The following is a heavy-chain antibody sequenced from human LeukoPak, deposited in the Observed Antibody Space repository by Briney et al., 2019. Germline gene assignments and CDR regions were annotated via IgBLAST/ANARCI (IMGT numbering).Heavy chain of an antibody. CDR1: GGSISTSNYY. J-gene: IGHJ4*02. CDR2: INHSGST. CDR3: ARHPNERKYYYGSGSSRKAFDY. D-gene: IGHD3-10*01. Sequence: SETLSLTCTVSGGSISTSNYYWGWIRQPPGKGLEWIGEINHSGSTNYNPSLKSRVTISVDTSKNQFSLKLSSVTAADTAVYYCARHPNERKYYYGSGSSRKAFDYWGQGTLVTVSS. V-gene: IGHV4-39*01.